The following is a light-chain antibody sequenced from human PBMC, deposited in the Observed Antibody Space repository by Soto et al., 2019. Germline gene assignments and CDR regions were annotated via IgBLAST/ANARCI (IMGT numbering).Light chain of an antibody. J-gene: IGKJ5*01. CDR3: QQCGSSST. V-gene: IGKV3-20*01. CDR1: QTVSNSF. Sequence: EIVLTQSPGTLSLSPGERATLSCRASQTVSNSFLSWFQQIPGQAPRLLIYGATMRATGIPDRISGSGSGTDFPLTISRLEPEYVAFYCWQQCGSSSTFGQGTRVEIK. CDR2: GAT.